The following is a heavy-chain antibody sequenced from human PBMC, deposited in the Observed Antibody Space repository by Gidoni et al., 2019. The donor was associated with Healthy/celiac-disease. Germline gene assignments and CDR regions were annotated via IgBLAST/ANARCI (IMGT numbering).Heavy chain of an antibody. J-gene: IGHJ6*02. Sequence: VQLLHSGAEAKNLGSSVKASCTPSVATFRTSAISWVRQAPGQGLEWMGRIFPIFGTANYAQKCQGRVTITADESTSTAYMELGSLRAEDTDVYDCASWELKDYYYYYGMDVWGQGTTVTVSS. V-gene: IGHV1-69*18. D-gene: IGHD1-26*01. CDR2: IFPIFGTA. CDR3: ASWELKDYYYYYGMDV. CDR1: VATFRTSA.